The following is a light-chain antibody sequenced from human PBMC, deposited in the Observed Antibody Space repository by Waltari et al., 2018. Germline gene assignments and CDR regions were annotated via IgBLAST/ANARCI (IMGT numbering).Light chain of an antibody. Sequence: EIVLTQSPATLSLSPGERATLSCRASQSVSSSLARYQQKPGQAPRLLIYGASSRATGIPDRFSGSGFGTDFTLTISSLEPEDFAVYYCQQYNNWRTFGQGTKVEIK. CDR2: GAS. V-gene: IGKV3-15*01. CDR1: QSVSSS. J-gene: IGKJ1*01. CDR3: QQYNNWRT.